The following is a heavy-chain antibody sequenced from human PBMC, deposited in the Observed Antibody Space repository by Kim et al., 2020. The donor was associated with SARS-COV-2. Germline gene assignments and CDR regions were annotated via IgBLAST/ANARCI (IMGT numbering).Heavy chain of an antibody. Sequence: SGPTLVKPTQTLTLTCTFSGFSLSTSGVGVGWIRQPPGKALEWLALIYWNDDKRYSPSLKSRLTITKDTSKNQVVLTMTNMDPVDTATYYCAHRQGIRFLEWLLYGAFDIWGQGTMVTVSS. J-gene: IGHJ3*02. CDR1: GFSLSTSGVG. V-gene: IGHV2-5*01. D-gene: IGHD3-3*01. CDR3: AHRQGIRFLEWLLYGAFDI. CDR2: IYWNDDK.